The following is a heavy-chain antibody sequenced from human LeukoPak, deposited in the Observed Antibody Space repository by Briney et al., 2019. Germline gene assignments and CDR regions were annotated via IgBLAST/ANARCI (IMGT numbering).Heavy chain of an antibody. CDR2: ISRSGSTI. V-gene: IGHV3-48*03. D-gene: IGHD3-22*01. Sequence: PGGSLRLSCVASGFTFSTYEMNWVRQVPGKGLEWVSYISRSGSTIYYADSVKGRFTISRDNAKNSLYLQMNSLRAEDTAVYYCASFRSSGYYHFDYWGQGTLVTVSS. CDR1: GFTFSTYE. J-gene: IGHJ4*02. CDR3: ASFRSSGYYHFDY.